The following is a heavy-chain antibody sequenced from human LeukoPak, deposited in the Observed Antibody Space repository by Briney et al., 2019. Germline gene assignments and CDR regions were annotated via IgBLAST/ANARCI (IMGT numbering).Heavy chain of an antibody. V-gene: IGHV3-30*18. J-gene: IGHJ4*02. D-gene: IGHD3-3*01. CDR3: AKPLRFLEWLLSPFDY. CDR1: GFTFSSYG. CDR2: ISYDGSNK. Sequence: GRSLRLSCAASGFTFSSYGMHWVRQAPGKGLEWVAVISYDGSNKYYADSVKGRFTISRDNSKNMLYLQMNSLRAEDTAVYYCAKPLRFLEWLLSPFDYWGQGTLVTVSS.